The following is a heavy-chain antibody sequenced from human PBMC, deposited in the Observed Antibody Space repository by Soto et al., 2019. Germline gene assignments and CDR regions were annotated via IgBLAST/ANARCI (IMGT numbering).Heavy chain of an antibody. CDR3: ARVGDFWSVMSGLDP. CDR2: IYYSGST. V-gene: IGHV4-59*01. J-gene: IGHJ5*02. Sequence: SETLSLTCTVSGGSTSSYYWSWIRQPPGKGLEWIGYIYYSGSTNYNPSLKSRVTISVDTSKNQFSLKLSSVTAADTAVYYCARVGDFWSVMSGLDPWGQGTLVTVS. D-gene: IGHD3-3*01. CDR1: GGSTSSYY.